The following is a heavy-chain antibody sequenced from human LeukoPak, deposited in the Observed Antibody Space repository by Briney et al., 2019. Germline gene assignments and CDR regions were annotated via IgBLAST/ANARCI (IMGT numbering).Heavy chain of an antibody. J-gene: IGHJ5*02. Sequence: KASETLSLTCTVSGGAIGSYFWSWVRQTPGKGLEWIGHIQSTGKTNYSPSFRSRITMSIDMSENQFSLKLRSVTAADAAMYYCAGHVSPVVVNWFDAWGQGTLVTVSS. V-gene: IGHV4-59*08. D-gene: IGHD2-15*01. CDR2: IQSTGKT. CDR1: GGAIGSYF. CDR3: AGHVSPVVVNWFDA.